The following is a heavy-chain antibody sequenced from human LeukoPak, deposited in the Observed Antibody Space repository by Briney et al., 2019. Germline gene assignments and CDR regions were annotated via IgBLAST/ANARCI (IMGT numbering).Heavy chain of an antibody. Sequence: GGSLRLSCVASGITFEDSAVHWVRQGPGKGLEWVSLISGDGGSRYYADSVKGRFTISKDKSKDSLYLQMNSLRTEDTALYYCVKDVGSGYYDFWSGYYSHWGQGTLVTVSS. CDR1: GITFEDSA. V-gene: IGHV3-43*02. CDR3: VKDVGSGYYDFWSGYYSH. D-gene: IGHD3-3*01. J-gene: IGHJ4*02. CDR2: ISGDGGSR.